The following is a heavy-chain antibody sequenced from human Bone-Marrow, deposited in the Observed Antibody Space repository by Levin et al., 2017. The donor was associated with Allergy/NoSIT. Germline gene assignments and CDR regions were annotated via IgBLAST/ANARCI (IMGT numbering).Heavy chain of an antibody. D-gene: IGHD1-26*01. J-gene: IGHJ3*01. V-gene: IGHV3-43*01. CDR1: GFSFDDYS. CDR2: ISWDGGST. CDR3: VKDMGAGAVDE. Sequence: GGSLRLSCAASGFSFDDYSMHWVRQVPGKGLEWVSLISWDGGSTYYADSVKGRFTVSRDNSKSCLYLLMNSLRAEDSALYYCVKDMGAGAVDEWGQGTMVTVSS.